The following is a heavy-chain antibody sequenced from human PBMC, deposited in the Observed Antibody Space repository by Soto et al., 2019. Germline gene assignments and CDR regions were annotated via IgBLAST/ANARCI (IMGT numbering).Heavy chain of an antibody. D-gene: IGHD3-10*01. CDR2: INSDGTRT. CDR3: ARGALGNYYQDS. V-gene: IGHV3-74*01. J-gene: IGHJ4*02. CDR1: GFTVSRSW. Sequence: GGSLRLSCATSGFTVSRSWMHWVRQAPGKGLVWVSRINSDGTRTNYADYAMGRFTISRDNAKNTLYLQMNSLRAEDTAVYFCARGALGNYYQDSWGQGTPVTVSS.